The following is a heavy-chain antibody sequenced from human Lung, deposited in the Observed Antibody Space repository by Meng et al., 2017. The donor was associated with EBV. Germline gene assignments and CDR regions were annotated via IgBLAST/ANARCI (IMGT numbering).Heavy chain of an antibody. D-gene: IGHD6-19*01. Sequence: QGELQESGPGLVKPSGTLSLTCAVSGGSISSSNWWSWVRQPPGKGLEWIGEIYHSGRTNYNPSLKSRITMSLDKPKNQFSLKLSSVTAADTAVYYCASFPPPGKQWLVTDYWGQGTLVTVSS. CDR1: GGSISSSNW. CDR2: IYHSGRT. V-gene: IGHV4-4*02. CDR3: ASFPPPGKQWLVTDY. J-gene: IGHJ4*02.